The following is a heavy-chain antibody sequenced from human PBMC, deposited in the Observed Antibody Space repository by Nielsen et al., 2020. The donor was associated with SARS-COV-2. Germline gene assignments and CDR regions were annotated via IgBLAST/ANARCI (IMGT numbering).Heavy chain of an antibody. CDR3: AKATYSSGWSYYYGMNV. D-gene: IGHD6-19*01. CDR1: GFTFSSYA. CDR2: ISGGGGST. Sequence: GESLKISCAASGFTFSSYAMSWVRQAPGKGLEWVSAISGGGGSTYYADSVKGRFTISRDNSKNTLYLQMNSLRAEDTAVYYCAKATYSSGWSYYYGMNVWGQGTTVTVSS. J-gene: IGHJ6*02. V-gene: IGHV3-23*01.